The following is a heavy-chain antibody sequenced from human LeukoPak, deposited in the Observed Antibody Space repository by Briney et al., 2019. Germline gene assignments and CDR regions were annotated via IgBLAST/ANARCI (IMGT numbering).Heavy chain of an antibody. Sequence: KTGGSLRLSCVAFAFPFSSYGMHWVRQAPGKGLEWVAVIWHDGSHKYYADSVTGRFTISRDNSKNTLYLQMNSLRAEDTGVYYCASGVYSSGWYLDYWGQGTLVTVSS. CDR3: ASGVYSSGWYLDY. CDR2: IWHDGSHK. D-gene: IGHD6-19*01. CDR1: AFPFSSYG. J-gene: IGHJ4*02. V-gene: IGHV3-33*01.